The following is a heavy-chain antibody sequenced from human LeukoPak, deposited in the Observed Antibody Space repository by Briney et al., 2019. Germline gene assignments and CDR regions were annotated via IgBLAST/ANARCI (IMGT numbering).Heavy chain of an antibody. V-gene: IGHV2-5*01. Sequence: ESGPTLVNPTQTLTLTCTFSGFSLSTNGVGVGWIRQPPGKALEWLALIYWNDDKRYSPSLKSRLTITKDTSKNHVVLTVANVDPVDTATYYCAHSRYNYGYLFDYWGQGTLVTVSS. CDR2: IYWNDDK. CDR1: GFSLSTNGVG. D-gene: IGHD5-18*01. CDR3: AHSRYNYGYLFDY. J-gene: IGHJ4*02.